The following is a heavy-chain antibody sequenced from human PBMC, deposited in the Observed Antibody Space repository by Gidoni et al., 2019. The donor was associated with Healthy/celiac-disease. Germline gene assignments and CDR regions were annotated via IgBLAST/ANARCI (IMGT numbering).Heavy chain of an antibody. J-gene: IGHJ5*02. V-gene: IGHV4-39*01. D-gene: IGHD3-10*01. CDR3: ARQGDETIGGNWFDP. CDR2: IYYSGST. Sequence: QLQLQESGPGLVKPSETLSLTCTVSGGSISSSRYYWGWIRQPPGKGLEWIGSIYYSGSTYYNPSLKSRVTISVDTSKNQFSLKLSSVTAADTAVYYCARQGDETIGGNWFDPWGQGTLVTVSS. CDR1: GGSISSSRYY.